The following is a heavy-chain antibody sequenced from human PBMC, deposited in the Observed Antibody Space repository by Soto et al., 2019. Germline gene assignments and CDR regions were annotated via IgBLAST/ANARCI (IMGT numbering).Heavy chain of an antibody. CDR3: ARVGSRSGFFDP. J-gene: IGHJ5*02. Sequence: QVQLQESGPGLVKPSGTLSLTCAVSSGSISSSNWWSWVRQPPGKGLEWIGEIYHSGSTNYNPSLMSRVTISVDKSKHKFSLKLTAVTASVTAVYCCARVGSRSGFFDPWGQGTLVTVSA. CDR1: SGSISSSNW. V-gene: IGHV4-4*01. CDR2: IYHSGST. D-gene: IGHD6-6*01.